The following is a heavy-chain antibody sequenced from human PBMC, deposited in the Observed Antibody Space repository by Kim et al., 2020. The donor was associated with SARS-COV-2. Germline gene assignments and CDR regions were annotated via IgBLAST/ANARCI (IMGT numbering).Heavy chain of an antibody. D-gene: IGHD3-10*01. CDR2: T. CDR3: ARGLLWGWFDP. Sequence: TNYNPSLKSRVTISVDTSKNQFSLKLSSVTAADTAVYYCARGLLWGWFDPWGQGTLVTVSS. J-gene: IGHJ5*02. V-gene: IGHV4-59*09.